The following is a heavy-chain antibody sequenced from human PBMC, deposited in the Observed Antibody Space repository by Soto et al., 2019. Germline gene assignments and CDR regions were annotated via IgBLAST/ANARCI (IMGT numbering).Heavy chain of an antibody. CDR3: AREGIAARPQDYYYYMDG. Sequence: GGSLRLSCAASGFTFSDYYMSWIRQAPGKGLEWVSYISSSGSTIYYADSVKGRFTISRDNAKNSLYLQMNSLRAEDTAVYYCAREGIAARPQDYYYYMDGWGKGTTDTVSS. V-gene: IGHV3-11*01. J-gene: IGHJ6*03. D-gene: IGHD6-6*01. CDR2: ISSSGSTI. CDR1: GFTFSDYY.